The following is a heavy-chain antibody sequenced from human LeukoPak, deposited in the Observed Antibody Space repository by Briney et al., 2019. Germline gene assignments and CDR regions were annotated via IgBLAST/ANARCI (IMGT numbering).Heavy chain of an antibody. J-gene: IGHJ5*02. CDR1: GGSFSGYY. V-gene: IGHV4-34*01. D-gene: IGHD6-13*01. CDR2: INHSGST. CDR3: ARLGQQLVWNWFDP. Sequence: SETLSLTCAVYGGSFSGYYWSWIRQPPGKGLEWIGEINHSGSTNYNPSLKSRVTISVDTSNNQFSPKLNSVTAADTAVYYCARLGQQLVWNWFDPWGQGTLVTVSS.